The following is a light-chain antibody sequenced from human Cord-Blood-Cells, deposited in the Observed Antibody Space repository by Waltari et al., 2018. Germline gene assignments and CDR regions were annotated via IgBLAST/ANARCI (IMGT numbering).Light chain of an antibody. J-gene: IGKJ2*01. V-gene: IGKV1-39*01. CDR2: AAS. Sequence: IQITQSPSSLSASVRERVTITCRASQSISSYFNWYQQKPGKTPKLLIYAASRLQTGVSSRFSGSGSGTDFTLTSSSLQPEDFATYYCQQSYSTPYTFGQGTKLEIK. CDR3: QQSYSTPYT. CDR1: QSISSY.